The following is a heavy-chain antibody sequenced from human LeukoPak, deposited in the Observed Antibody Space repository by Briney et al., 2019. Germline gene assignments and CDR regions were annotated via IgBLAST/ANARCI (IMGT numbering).Heavy chain of an antibody. J-gene: IGHJ6*03. Sequence: ASVKVSCKASGYTFTSYDINWVRQATGQGLEWMGWMNPNSGNTGYAQKFQGRVTMTTDTSTSTAYMELRSLRSDDTAVYYCARDGSSGWYRYYYMDVWGKGTTVTVSS. CDR2: MNPNSGNT. V-gene: IGHV1-8*02. CDR3: ARDGSSGWYRYYYMDV. D-gene: IGHD6-19*01. CDR1: GYTFTSYD.